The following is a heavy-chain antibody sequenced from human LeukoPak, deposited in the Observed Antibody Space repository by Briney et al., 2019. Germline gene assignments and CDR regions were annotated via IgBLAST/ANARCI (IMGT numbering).Heavy chain of an antibody. J-gene: IGHJ4*02. CDR1: GYTFTNYD. V-gene: IGHV1-8*01. CDR3: ARGVATDY. CDR2: MNPNSANT. Sequence: ASVKVSCKASGYTFTNYDINWVRQATGQGLEWMGWMNPNSANTGYAQKFQGRVTMTSDTSITTAYMELSSLRSDDTAVYYCARGVATDYWGQGTLVTVSS.